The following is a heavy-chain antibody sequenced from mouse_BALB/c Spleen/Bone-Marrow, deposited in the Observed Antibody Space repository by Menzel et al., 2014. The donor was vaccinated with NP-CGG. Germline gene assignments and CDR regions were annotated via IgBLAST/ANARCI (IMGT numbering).Heavy chain of an antibody. V-gene: IGHV2-3*01. D-gene: IGHD2-1*01. CDR3: AATRKYGNPFAY. CDR1: GFSLTSYG. Sequence: QVQLQQPGPGLVAPSQSLSITCTVSGFSLTSYGLSWVRQPPGKGLEWLGVIWGDGSTNYHSALVYRLSISKDNSKSQVFLKLKSLQTDDTASYYCAATRKYGNPFAYWGQGTLVTVSA. CDR2: IWGDGST. J-gene: IGHJ3*01.